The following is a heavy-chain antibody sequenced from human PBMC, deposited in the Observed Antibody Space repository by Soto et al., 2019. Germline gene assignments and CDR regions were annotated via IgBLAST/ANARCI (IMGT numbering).Heavy chain of an antibody. J-gene: IGHJ5*02. CDR3: AKDLRKFYDYVRGPPGWFEP. CDR2: ISYDGSNK. D-gene: IGHD3-16*01. CDR1: GFTFSSYG. V-gene: IGHV3-30*18. Sequence: GGSLRLSCTASGFTFSSYGMHWVRQAPGKGLEWVAVISYDGSNKYYADSVKGRFTISRDNSKNTLYLQMNSLRAEDTAVYYCAKDLRKFYDYVRGPPGWFEPWGQGTLVTVSS.